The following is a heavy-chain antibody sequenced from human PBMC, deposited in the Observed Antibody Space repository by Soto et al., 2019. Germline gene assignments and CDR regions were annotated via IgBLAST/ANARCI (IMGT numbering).Heavy chain of an antibody. J-gene: IGHJ6*02. D-gene: IGHD6-6*01. CDR1: GFTFSSYG. CDR2: ISYDGSNK. Sequence: GGSLRLSCAASGFTFSSYGMHWVRQAPGKGLEWVAVISYDGSNKYYADSVKGRFTISRDNSKNTLHLQMNSLRAEDTAVYYCAKGGGIAARHCYYYGMDVWGQGTTVTVSS. CDR3: AKGGGIAARHCYYYGMDV. V-gene: IGHV3-30*18.